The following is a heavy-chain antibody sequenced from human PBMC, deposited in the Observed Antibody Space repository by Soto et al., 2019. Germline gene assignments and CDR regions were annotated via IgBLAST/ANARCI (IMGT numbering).Heavy chain of an antibody. V-gene: IGHV3-15*07. CDR1: GFTFSNAW. D-gene: IGHD3-3*01. J-gene: IGHJ4*02. CDR2: IKSKTDGGTT. CDR3: TTDKLEWLYPFDY. Sequence: GGSLRLSCAASGFTFSNAWMNWVRQAPGKGLEWVGHIKSKTDGGTTDYAAPVKGRFTISRDDSKNTLYLQMNSLKTEDTAVYYCTTDKLEWLYPFDYWGQGTLVTVSS.